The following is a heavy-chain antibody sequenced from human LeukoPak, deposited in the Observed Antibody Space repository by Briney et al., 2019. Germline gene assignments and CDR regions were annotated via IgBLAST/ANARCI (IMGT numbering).Heavy chain of an antibody. D-gene: IGHD2-2*01. CDR2: IGGSGGST. CDR1: GFTFSSYA. J-gene: IGHJ4*02. CDR3: AKDRFPRYCSSTSCFLYFDY. Sequence: GGSLRLSCAASGFTFSSYAMSWVRQAPGKGLEWVSAIGGSGGSTYYADSVKGRFTISRDNSKNTLYLQMNSLRAEDTAVYYCAKDRFPRYCSSTSCFLYFDYWGQGTLVTVSS. V-gene: IGHV3-23*01.